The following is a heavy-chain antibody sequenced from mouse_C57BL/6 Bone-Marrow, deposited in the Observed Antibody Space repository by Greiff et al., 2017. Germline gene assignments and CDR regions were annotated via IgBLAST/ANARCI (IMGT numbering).Heavy chain of an antibody. CDR1: GHSFTSYY. CDR2: IYPGSGNT. V-gene: IGHV1-66*01. Sequence: VQLKESGPELVKPGASVKISCKASGHSFTSYYIHWVKQRPGQGLEWIGWIYPGSGNTKYNEKFKGKATLTADTSSSTAYMQLSSLTSEDSAVYYCANYGSSLYYAMDYWGQGTSVTVSS. J-gene: IGHJ4*01. CDR3: ANYGSSLYYAMDY. D-gene: IGHD1-1*01.